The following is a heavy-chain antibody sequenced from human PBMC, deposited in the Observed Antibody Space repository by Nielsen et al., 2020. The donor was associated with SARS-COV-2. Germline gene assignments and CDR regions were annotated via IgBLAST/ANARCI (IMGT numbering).Heavy chain of an antibody. Sequence: GGSLRLSCAASGFTFGSYGMHWVRQAPGKGLEWVAVIWYDGSNKYYADSVKGRFTISRDNSKNTLYLQMNSLRAEDTAVYYCARDRRYSSGPLDYWGQGTLVTVSS. V-gene: IGHV3-33*01. J-gene: IGHJ4*02. CDR1: GFTFGSYG. CDR3: ARDRRYSSGPLDY. CDR2: IWYDGSNK. D-gene: IGHD6-19*01.